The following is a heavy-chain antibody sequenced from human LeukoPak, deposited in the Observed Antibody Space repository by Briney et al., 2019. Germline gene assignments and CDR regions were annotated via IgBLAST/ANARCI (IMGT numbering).Heavy chain of an antibody. D-gene: IGHD2-2*01. J-gene: IGHJ4*02. V-gene: IGHV1-18*01. CDR1: GYTFTSYG. Sequence: GASVKVSCKASGYTFTSYGISWVRQAPGQVLEWMGWISAYNGNTNYAQKLQGRVTMTTDTSTSTAYMELRSLRSDDTAVYYCARPQLWYQLGDWVFDYWGQGTLVTVSS. CDR3: ARPQLWYQLGDWVFDY. CDR2: ISAYNGNT.